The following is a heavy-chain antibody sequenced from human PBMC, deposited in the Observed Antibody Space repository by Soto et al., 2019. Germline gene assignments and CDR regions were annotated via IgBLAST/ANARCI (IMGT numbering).Heavy chain of an antibody. CDR3: ARTYDSNGYANEFDS. J-gene: IGHJ4*02. V-gene: IGHV4-59*12. CDR2: IYDNGIT. Sequence: QVVLQESGPGLVKPSETLSLTCSASGRSITSYYWSWVRQPPGRGLEWIGYIYDNGITSQNPSLKSRFSMSAETSKNQLSRKLTSVACADTAVYFCARTYDSNGYANEFDSWGQGSLVTVTS. D-gene: IGHD3-22*01. CDR1: GRSITSYY.